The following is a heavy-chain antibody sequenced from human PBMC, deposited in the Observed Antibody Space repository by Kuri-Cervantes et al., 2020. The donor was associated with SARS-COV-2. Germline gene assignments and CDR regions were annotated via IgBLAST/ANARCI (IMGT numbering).Heavy chain of an antibody. CDR3: ARGEGAAPDLDAFDI. V-gene: IGHV1-18*01. CDR2: ISAYNGNT. Sequence: ASVKVSCKASGYTFTGYGISWVRQAPGQGLEWMGWISAYNGNTNYAQKLQGRVTMTTDTSTSTAYMELRSLRSDDTAVYYCARGEGAAPDLDAFDIWGQGTMVTVSS. CDR1: GYTFTGYG. D-gene: IGHD1-26*01. J-gene: IGHJ3*02.